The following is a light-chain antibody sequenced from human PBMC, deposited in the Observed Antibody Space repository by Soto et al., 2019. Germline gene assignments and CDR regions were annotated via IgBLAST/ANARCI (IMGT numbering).Light chain of an antibody. CDR1: SSDVGGYNY. CDR3: SSYTSSSTLVV. CDR2: DVS. V-gene: IGLV2-14*01. Sequence: QSALTQPASVSGSPGQSITISCTGTSSDVGGYNYVSWYQQHPGKAPKLMIYDVSNRPSGVSNRFSGSKSGHTASLTISGLQAEDEADSYCSSYTSSSTLVVFGGGTQLTVL. J-gene: IGLJ2*01.